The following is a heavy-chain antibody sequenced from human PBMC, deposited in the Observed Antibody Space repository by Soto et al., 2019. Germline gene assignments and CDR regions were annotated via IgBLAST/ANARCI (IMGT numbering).Heavy chain of an antibody. J-gene: IGHJ5*02. V-gene: IGHV4-39*01. Sequence: SETLSLPCTVAGGSISSSSYYGGSSRQPPGKGLEWIGSIYYSGSTYYNPSLKSRVTISVDTSKNQFSLKLSSVTAADTAVYYCARHEPSITIFGVVIPRNIWCDPWGQGTLV. CDR3: ARHEPSITIFGVVIPRNIWCDP. D-gene: IGHD3-3*01. CDR2: IYYSGST. CDR1: GGSISSSSYY.